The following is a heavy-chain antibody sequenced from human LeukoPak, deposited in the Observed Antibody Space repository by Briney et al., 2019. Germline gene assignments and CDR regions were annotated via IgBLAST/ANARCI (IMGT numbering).Heavy chain of an antibody. CDR2: ISSSGSTI. J-gene: IGHJ4*02. CDR1: GFTLSSYE. V-gene: IGHV3-48*03. CDR3: VRTRYIDY. Sequence: PGGSLRLSCAASGFTLSSYEMKWARQAPGKGREWVSYISSSGSTIDYAASVKGRFTITRDNAKNSLYLQLNSLRGEYTAVYYGVRTRYIDYWGQGTLVTVSS.